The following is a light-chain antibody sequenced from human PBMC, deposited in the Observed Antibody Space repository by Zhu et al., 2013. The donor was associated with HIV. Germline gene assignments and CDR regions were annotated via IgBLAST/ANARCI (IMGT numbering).Light chain of an antibody. J-gene: IGLJ1*01. CDR3: CSYASSSTFXV. V-gene: IGLV2-23*02. Sequence: QSALTQPASVSGSPGQSITISCTGTNIDIGSYNLVSWYQQHPGKAPKLMIYEVSKRPSGVSNRFSGSKSGNTASLTVSGLQAEDEAEYYCCSYASSSTFXVFGNGTQVTVL. CDR2: EVS. CDR1: NIDIGSYNL.